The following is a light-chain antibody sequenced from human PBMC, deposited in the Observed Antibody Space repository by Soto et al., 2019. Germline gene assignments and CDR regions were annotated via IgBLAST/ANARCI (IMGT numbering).Light chain of an antibody. V-gene: IGLV1-44*01. CDR1: SFNIGSNT. J-gene: IGLJ2*01. Sequence: QTVVTQPPSASGTPGQRVTISCSGGSFNIGSNTVNWYQHLPGTAPKLLIYSHDQRPSGVPDRFSGSKSGTSASLAISGLQSEDEAYYYCAAWDDSLNGPVFGGGTKLTVL. CDR3: AAWDDSLNGPV. CDR2: SHD.